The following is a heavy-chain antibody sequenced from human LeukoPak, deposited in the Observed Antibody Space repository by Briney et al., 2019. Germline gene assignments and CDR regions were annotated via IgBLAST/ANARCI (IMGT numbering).Heavy chain of an antibody. CDR1: GFTVSNNY. D-gene: IGHD5-18*01. V-gene: IGHV3-53*01. Sequence: GGSLRLSCAASGFTVSNNYMSWVRQAPGKGLEWVSVIYSGGSTYYANSVKGRFIISRDNSKNTLFLQMNSLRAEDTAVYYCAWGLGYSSGLYHFDYWGQGTLVTVSS. CDR2: IYSGGST. CDR3: AWGLGYSSGLYHFDY. J-gene: IGHJ4*02.